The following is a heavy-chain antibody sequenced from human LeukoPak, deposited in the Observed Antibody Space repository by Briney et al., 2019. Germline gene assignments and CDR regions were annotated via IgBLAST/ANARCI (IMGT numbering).Heavy chain of an antibody. J-gene: IGHJ4*02. V-gene: IGHV1-69*06. D-gene: IGHD1-26*01. CDR3: ARDGRVGATTFDVFDY. Sequence: SVKVSCKASGGTFSSYAISWVRQAPGQGLEWMGGIIPIFGTANYAQKFQGRVTITADKSTSTAYMELSSLRSEDTAVYYCARDGRVGATTFDVFDYWGQGTLVTVSS. CDR1: GGTFSSYA. CDR2: IIPIFGTA.